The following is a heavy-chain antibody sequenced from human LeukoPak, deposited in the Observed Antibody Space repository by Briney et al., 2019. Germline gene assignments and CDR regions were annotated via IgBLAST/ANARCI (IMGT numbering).Heavy chain of an antibody. Sequence: AGGSLRLSCAVSGFTLSNYAMSWVRQAPGKGLFWVSALSAGGGGAFYADSVKGRFTISRDNSKNTLFLQMNNLRAEDTAVYYCAREGSGRTFNFDYWGQGTLVTVSS. V-gene: IGHV3-23*01. CDR3: AREGSGRTFNFDY. CDR2: LSAGGGGA. CDR1: GFTLSNYA. J-gene: IGHJ4*02. D-gene: IGHD3-10*01.